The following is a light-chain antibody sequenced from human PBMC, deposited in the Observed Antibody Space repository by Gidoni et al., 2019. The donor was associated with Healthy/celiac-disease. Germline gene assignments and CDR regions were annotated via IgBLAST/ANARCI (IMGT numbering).Light chain of an antibody. CDR1: QSVSSN. J-gene: IGKJ4*02. V-gene: IGKV3-15*01. Sequence: EIVMTQSPATLSVSPGERATLSCRASQSVSSNLDWYQQKPGQAPRLLIYGASTRATGSPARFSGSGSGTEFTLTISSLQSEEFAVYYCQQYNNWTPLTFGGXTKVEIK. CDR2: GAS. CDR3: QQYNNWTPLT.